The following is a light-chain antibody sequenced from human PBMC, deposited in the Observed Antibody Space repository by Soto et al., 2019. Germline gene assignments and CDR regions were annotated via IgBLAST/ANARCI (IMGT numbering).Light chain of an antibody. CDR2: DAS. CDR1: QSISYY. Sequence: EIGLTQSPATVSLSPGERATLSCRASQSISYYLAWYQQKPGQAPRLLIYDASNRATGIPARFSGSGSGTDFTLTISSLEPEDFAVYYCQQRSNWTFGQGTKVDIK. J-gene: IGKJ1*01. V-gene: IGKV3-11*01. CDR3: QQRSNWT.